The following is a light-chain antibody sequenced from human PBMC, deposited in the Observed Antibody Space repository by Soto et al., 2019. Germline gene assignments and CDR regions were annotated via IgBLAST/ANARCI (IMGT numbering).Light chain of an antibody. CDR3: LQRSGWPWT. Sequence: EIVLTQSAASLSLSPGERATLSYRASQSVSSYLAWYQQKPGQAPRLLIYDASNRATDIPARFSGSGSGTDFTLTISSLEPEDFAVYYCLQRSGWPWTFGQGTKVEIK. CDR1: QSVSSY. J-gene: IGKJ1*01. V-gene: IGKV3-11*01. CDR2: DAS.